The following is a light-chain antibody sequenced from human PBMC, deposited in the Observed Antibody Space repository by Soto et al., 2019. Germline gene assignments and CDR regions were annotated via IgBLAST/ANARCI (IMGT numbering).Light chain of an antibody. CDR3: QSYDSSLSVYVV. CDR1: SSNIGAGYD. V-gene: IGLV1-40*01. Sequence: QPVLTQPPSVSGAPGQRVTISCTGNSSNIGAGYDVHWYQQLPGTAPKLLIYGNTNRPSGVPDRFSGSKSGTSASLAITGLQAEDEADYYCQSYDSSLSVYVVFGGGTKVTVL. CDR2: GNT. J-gene: IGLJ2*01.